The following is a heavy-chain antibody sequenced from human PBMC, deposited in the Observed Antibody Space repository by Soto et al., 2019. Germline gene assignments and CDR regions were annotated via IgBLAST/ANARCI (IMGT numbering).Heavy chain of an antibody. CDR3: ARPEYSGYDYFD. CDR2: IYYSGST. CDR1: GGSISSSSYY. V-gene: IGHV4-39*01. J-gene: IGHJ4*02. D-gene: IGHD5-12*01. Sequence: SETLSLTCTVSGGSISSSSYYWGWIRQPPGKGLEWIGSIYYSGSTYYNPSLKSRVTISVDTSKNQFSLKLSSVTAAGTAVYYCARPEYSGYDYFDWGQGTLVTVSS.